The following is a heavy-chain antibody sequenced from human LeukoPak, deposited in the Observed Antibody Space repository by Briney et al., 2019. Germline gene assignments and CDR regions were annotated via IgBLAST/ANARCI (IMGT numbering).Heavy chain of an antibody. CDR3: ARDRTYYYDSSGYYRYFQH. CDR2: ISAYNGNT. V-gene: IGHV1-18*01. D-gene: IGHD3-22*01. Sequence: ASVKVSCKASGYTFNSYGISWVRQAPGQWLEWMGWISAYNGNTNYAQKLQGRVTMTTDTSTSTAYMELRSLRSDDTAVYYCARDRTYYYDSSGYYRYFQHWGQGTLVTVSS. CDR1: GYTFNSYG. J-gene: IGHJ1*01.